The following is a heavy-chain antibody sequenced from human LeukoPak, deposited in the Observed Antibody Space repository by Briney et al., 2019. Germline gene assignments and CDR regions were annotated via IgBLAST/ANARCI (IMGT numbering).Heavy chain of an antibody. CDR3: ARATEMATNDY. CDR2: IYYSGST. V-gene: IGHV4-59*01. J-gene: IGHJ4*02. CDR1: GGSISSYY. D-gene: IGHD5-24*01. Sequence: SETLSLTCTVSGGSISSYYWSWIRQPPGKGLEWIGYIYYSGSTNYNPSLKSRVTISVDTSKNQFSLKLSSVTAADTAVYYCARATEMATNDYWGQGTLVTVSS.